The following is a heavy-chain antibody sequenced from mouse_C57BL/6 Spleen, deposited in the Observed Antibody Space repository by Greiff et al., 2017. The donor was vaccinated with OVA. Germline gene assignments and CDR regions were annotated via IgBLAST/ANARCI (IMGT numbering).Heavy chain of an antibody. V-gene: IGHV2-2*01. CDR3: ARKKGLLPMDY. Sequence: QVHVKQSGPGLVQPSQSLSITCTVSGFSLTSYGVHWVRQSPGKGLEWLGVIWSGGSTDSNAAFISRLSISKDNSKSQVFFKMNSLQADDTAIYYCARKKGLLPMDYWGQGTSVTVSS. D-gene: IGHD1-1*01. J-gene: IGHJ4*01. CDR1: GFSLTSYG. CDR2: IWSGGST.